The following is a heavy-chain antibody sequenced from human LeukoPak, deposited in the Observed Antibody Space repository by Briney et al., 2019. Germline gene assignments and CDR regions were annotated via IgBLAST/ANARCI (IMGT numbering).Heavy chain of an antibody. CDR2: IKSKTDGGTT. D-gene: IGHD1-1*01. V-gene: IGHV3-15*01. J-gene: IGHJ4*02. CDR3: STYIPNVDY. Sequence: GRSLRLSCAASGFTFNNAWMSWARQAPGKGLEWVGLIKSKTDGGTTDYAAPVKGRFTISRDDSKNTLYLQMNSLKTEDTAVYYCSTYIPNVDYWGQGTLVTVSS. CDR1: GFTFNNAW.